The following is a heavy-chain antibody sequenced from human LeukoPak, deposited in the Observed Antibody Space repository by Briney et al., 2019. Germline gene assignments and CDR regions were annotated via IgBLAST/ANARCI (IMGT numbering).Heavy chain of an antibody. CDR1: GGSIRTYY. V-gene: IGHV4-59*08. J-gene: IGHJ3*01. D-gene: IGHD2-2*01. CDR2: VHDSGST. Sequence: KSSETLSLTCIVSGGSIRTYYWSWIRQPPGKGLEWIGYVHDSGSTKYNPSVKSRVTISVDTSKNQFSLNLRSVTAADTAVYYCARRSYLGECSSTACPGAFGVWGQGTMVTVSS. CDR3: ARRSYLGECSSTACPGAFGV.